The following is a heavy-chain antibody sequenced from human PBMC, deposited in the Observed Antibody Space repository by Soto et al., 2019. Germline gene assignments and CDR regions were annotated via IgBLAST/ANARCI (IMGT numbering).Heavy chain of an antibody. D-gene: IGHD2-2*01. CDR3: ARNWNLALVPAAYFDS. CDR2: IYYTGTT. Sequence: PSETLSLTCTVSNDSVLTSIYYWAWIRQPPGKGLEWIGTIYYTGTTCYNPSLQSRVTISIDTSKNQFSLNLNSVTAADTAVYYCARNWNLALVPAAYFDSWGQGTLVTVSS. V-gene: IGHV4-39*01. J-gene: IGHJ4*02. CDR1: NDSVLTSIYY.